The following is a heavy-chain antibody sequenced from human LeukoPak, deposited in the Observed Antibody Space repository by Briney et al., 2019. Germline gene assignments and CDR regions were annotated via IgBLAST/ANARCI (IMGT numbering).Heavy chain of an antibody. V-gene: IGHV3-30*02. D-gene: IGHD3-22*01. Sequence: PGGSLRLSCAASGFTFSSYGMHWVHQAPGKGLEWVAFIRYDGSNKYYADSVKGRFTISRDNSKNTLYLQMNSLRAEDTAVYYCACSRYYDSSGYCFDYWGQGTLVTVSS. CDR2: IRYDGSNK. J-gene: IGHJ4*02. CDR1: GFTFSSYG. CDR3: ACSRYYDSSGYCFDY.